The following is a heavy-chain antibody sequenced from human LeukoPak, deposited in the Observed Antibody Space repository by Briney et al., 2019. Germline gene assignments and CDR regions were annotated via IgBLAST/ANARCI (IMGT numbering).Heavy chain of an antibody. CDR1: GYTFTSYG. CDR3: ASVLELPDHFDY. V-gene: IGHV1-18*01. CDR2: ISAYNGNT. J-gene: IGHJ4*02. Sequence: GTSVKVSCKASGYTFTSYGISWVRQAPGQGLEWMGWISAYNGNTNYAQKLQGRVTMTTDTSTSTAYMERRSLRSDETAVYYCASVLELPDHFDYWGQGTLVTVSS. D-gene: IGHD1-7*01.